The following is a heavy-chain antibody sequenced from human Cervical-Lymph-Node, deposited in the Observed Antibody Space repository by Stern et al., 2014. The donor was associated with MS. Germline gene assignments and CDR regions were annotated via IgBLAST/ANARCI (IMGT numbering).Heavy chain of an antibody. CDR3: ARGDVLLWFGELLRWFDP. J-gene: IGHJ5*02. CDR2: MNPNRCNT. D-gene: IGHD3-10*01. CDR1: GYTFTRYD. V-gene: IGHV1-8*01. Sequence: VQLVESGAEVKKPGASVKVSCKASGYTFTRYDINWVRQATGQGLEWIGWMNPNRCNTGYAQKFQGRVTMTRNTSISTAYMELSSLRSEDTAVYYCARGDVLLWFGELLRWFDPWGQGTLVTVSS.